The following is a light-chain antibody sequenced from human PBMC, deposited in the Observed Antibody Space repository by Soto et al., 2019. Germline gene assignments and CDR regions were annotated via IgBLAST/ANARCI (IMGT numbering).Light chain of an antibody. Sequence: QSVLTQPAGVSGSPGQSSTISCTGTSSDVGGNKYVSWYQQYPGKAPKLMIFEVSKRPSGVSNRFSGSKSGKTASLTISGLQTADEADYYCTSYTTSSTYVFGTGTKVTVL. CDR3: TSYTTSSTYV. CDR1: SSDVGGNKY. CDR2: EVS. J-gene: IGLJ1*01. V-gene: IGLV2-14*01.